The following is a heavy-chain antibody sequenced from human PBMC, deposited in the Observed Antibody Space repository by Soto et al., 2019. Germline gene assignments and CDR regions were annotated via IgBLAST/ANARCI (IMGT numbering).Heavy chain of an antibody. CDR3: ARGYGSGTPKREDLDP. D-gene: IGHD3-10*01. Sequence: SETLSLTCAVYGGSFSGYYWSWIRQPPGKGLEWIGEINHSGSTNYNPSLKSRVTISVDTSKNQFSLKLSSVTAADTAVYYCARGYGSGTPKREDLDPWGQGTLVTVSS. CDR1: GGSFSGYY. CDR2: INHSGST. V-gene: IGHV4-34*01. J-gene: IGHJ5*02.